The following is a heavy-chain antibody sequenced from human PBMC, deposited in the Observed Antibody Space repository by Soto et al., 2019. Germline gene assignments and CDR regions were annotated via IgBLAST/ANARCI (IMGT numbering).Heavy chain of an antibody. J-gene: IGHJ4*02. V-gene: IGHV3-30*01. Sequence: QAQLVESGGGVVQPGTSLRLSCSASGFTLNNYAMHWVRQVPGKGLEWLAFISYNEKNKYYGDAVRGRFTISRDDSKNTLYLHMNSPRSDDSAVYYCATDGVNYVVSGLSYFAHWGQGTLVTVSS. CDR1: GFTLNNYA. CDR2: ISYNEKNK. CDR3: ATDGVNYVVSGLSYFAH. D-gene: IGHD3-16*01.